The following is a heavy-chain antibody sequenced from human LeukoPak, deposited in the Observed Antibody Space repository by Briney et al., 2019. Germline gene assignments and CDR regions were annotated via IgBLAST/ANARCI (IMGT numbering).Heavy chain of an antibody. J-gene: IGHJ6*02. CDR3: AKDIYGYYYGMDV. D-gene: IGHD2/OR15-2a*01. V-gene: IGHV3-7*03. CDR2: IKQDGSEK. Sequence: GGSLRLPCAASGFTFSSYWMSWVRQAPGKGLEWVANIKQDGSEKYYVDSVKGRFTISRDNAKNSLYLQMNSLRAEDTALYYCAKDIYGYYYGMDVWGQGTTVTVSS. CDR1: GFTFSSYW.